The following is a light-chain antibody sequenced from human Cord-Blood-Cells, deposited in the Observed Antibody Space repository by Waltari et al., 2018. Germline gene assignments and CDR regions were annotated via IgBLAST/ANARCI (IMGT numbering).Light chain of an antibody. CDR1: SSDVGGYNY. J-gene: IGLJ1*01. V-gene: IGLV2-8*01. CDR2: EVS. Sequence: SALTQPPSPSGYPGQSVTISCTGTSSDVGGYNYFSSYQQHPGKAPKLMIYEVSKRPSGVPDRFSGSKSGNTASLTVSGLQAEDEADYYCSSYAGSNNFDVFGTGTKVTVL. CDR3: SSYAGSNNFDV.